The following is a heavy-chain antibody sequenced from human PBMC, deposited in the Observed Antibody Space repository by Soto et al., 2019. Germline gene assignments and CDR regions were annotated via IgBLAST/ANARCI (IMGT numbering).Heavy chain of an antibody. CDR3: ARLGRNKFSSGWYNGAYDY. J-gene: IGHJ4*02. V-gene: IGHV4-4*02. Sequence: SETLSLTCAVSGGSISSSNWWSWVRQPPGKGLEWIGEIYHSGSTNYNPSVKSRVTISVDKSKNQFSLKLSSVTAADTAVYYCARLGRNKFSSGWYNGAYDYWGQGTLVTVSS. CDR1: GGSISSSNW. D-gene: IGHD6-19*01. CDR2: IYHSGST.